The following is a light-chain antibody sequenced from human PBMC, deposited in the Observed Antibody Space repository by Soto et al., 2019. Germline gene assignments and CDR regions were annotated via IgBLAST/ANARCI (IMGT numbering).Light chain of an antibody. CDR3: QHRNDWPAAT. Sequence: VLTQSPATLSLSPGERATLSCRASQSVSFYLAWYQQKPGQAPRLLIYDTSKRAPGIPARFSGSGSGTGCSRTIFRRKPEDWGVYYCQHRNDWPAATFGGGTKVEIK. CDR1: QSVSFY. V-gene: IGKV3-11*01. J-gene: IGKJ4*01. CDR2: DTS.